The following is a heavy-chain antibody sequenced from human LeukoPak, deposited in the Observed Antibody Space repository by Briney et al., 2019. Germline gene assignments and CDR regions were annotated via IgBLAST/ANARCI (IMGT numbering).Heavy chain of an antibody. V-gene: IGHV3-53*01. CDR1: GFTVSSNY. CDR3: ARDPEFGELGY. D-gene: IGHD3-10*01. Sequence: GGSLRLSCAASGFTVSSNYMSWVRQAPGKGLEWVSVIYSGGSTYYADSVKGRFTISRDNSKNTLYLQMNSLRAEDTAVYYCARDPEFGELGYWGQGTLVTVSS. J-gene: IGHJ4*02. CDR2: IYSGGST.